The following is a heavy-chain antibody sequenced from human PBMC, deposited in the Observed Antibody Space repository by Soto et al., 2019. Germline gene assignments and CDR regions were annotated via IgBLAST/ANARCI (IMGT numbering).Heavy chain of an antibody. CDR2: ISAYNGNT. V-gene: IGHV1-18*01. CDR3: ASPTLAATTYFDY. Sequence: GASVKVSCKASGYTFTSYGISWVRQAPGQGLEWMGWISAYNGNTNYAQKLQGRVTITADKSTSTAYMELSSLRSEDTAVYYCASPTLAATTYFDYWGQGTLVTVSS. CDR1: GYTFTSYG. D-gene: IGHD2-15*01. J-gene: IGHJ4*02.